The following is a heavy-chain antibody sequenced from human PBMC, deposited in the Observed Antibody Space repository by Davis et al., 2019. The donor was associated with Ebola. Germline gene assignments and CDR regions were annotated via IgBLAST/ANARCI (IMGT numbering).Heavy chain of an antibody. Sequence: GGSLRLSCAASGFIFNNYAMNWVRQAPGKGLEWVSAISGSGGSTYYADSVKGRFTISRDISKNTLYLQMNSLRAEDTAVYYCAKDAVVSTHYFDCWGQGTLVTVSS. CDR2: ISGSGGST. J-gene: IGHJ4*02. CDR3: AKDAVVSTHYFDC. D-gene: IGHD5/OR15-5a*01. CDR1: GFIFNNYA. V-gene: IGHV3-23*01.